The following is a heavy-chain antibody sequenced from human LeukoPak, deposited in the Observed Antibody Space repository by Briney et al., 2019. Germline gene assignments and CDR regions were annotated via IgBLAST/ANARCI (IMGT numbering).Heavy chain of an antibody. CDR1: GFTFSGSA. J-gene: IGHJ3*02. V-gene: IGHV3-64*01. D-gene: IGHD1-7*01. Sequence: PGGSLRLSCAASGFTFSGSAMHWVRQAPGKGLEYVSAISSNGGSTYYANSVKGRFTISRDNSKNTLYLQMGSLRAEDMAVYYCARYNWNYGAFDIWGQGTMVTVSS. CDR2: ISSNGGST. CDR3: ARYNWNYGAFDI.